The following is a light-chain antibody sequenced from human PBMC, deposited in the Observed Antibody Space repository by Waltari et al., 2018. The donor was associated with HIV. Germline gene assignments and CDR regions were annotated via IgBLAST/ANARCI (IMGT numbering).Light chain of an antibody. V-gene: IGKV3-11*01. J-gene: IGKJ3*01. CDR2: AAS. CDR1: QSVSRF. CDR3: QQRNHWPLT. Sequence: EVVLTQSPATLSLSPGERATLSCRASQSVSRFLAWYQQKPGQAPRLLLYAASNRATGIPARFSGSGSGTDFTLTISSLEPEDFALYFCQQRNHWPLTFGPGTRVDIK.